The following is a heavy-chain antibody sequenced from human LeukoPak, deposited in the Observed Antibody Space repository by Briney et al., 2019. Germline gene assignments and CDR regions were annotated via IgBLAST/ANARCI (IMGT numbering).Heavy chain of an antibody. CDR1: GFTLRSYW. D-gene: IGHD2-15*01. Sequence: SLRLSCALSGFTLRSYWVPWGPEAPGPRLGWVSRINEGGRSAIYAECVTGRFIMSRDNANTTLNRQMSSLRAEETAVYYCVRDVGGGRDGFFEYWGQGTLVTVSS. J-gene: IGHJ4*02. V-gene: IGHV3-74*01. CDR3: VRDVGGGRDGFFEY. CDR2: INEGGRSA.